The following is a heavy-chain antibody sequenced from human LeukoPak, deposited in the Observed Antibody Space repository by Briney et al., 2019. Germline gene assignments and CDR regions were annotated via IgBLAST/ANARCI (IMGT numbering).Heavy chain of an antibody. CDR2: IYYSGST. D-gene: IGHD2-15*01. CDR1: GGSISSDY. J-gene: IGHJ3*02. V-gene: IGHV4-59*01. Sequence: SETLSLTCTVSGGSISSDYWSWIRQPPGKGLEWIGYIYYSGSTNYNPSLKSRVTISVDTSKNQFSLKLSSVTAADPAVYYCARGPIGAFDIWGQGTMVTVSS. CDR3: ARGPIGAFDI.